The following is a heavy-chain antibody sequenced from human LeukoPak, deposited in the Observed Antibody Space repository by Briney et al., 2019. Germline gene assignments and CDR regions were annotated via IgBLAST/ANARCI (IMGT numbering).Heavy chain of an antibody. V-gene: IGHV1-69*13. CDR3: ARDRSVRSTMIVKGGEFDY. CDR2: IIPIFGTA. J-gene: IGHJ4*02. Sequence: HAASVKVSCKASGGTFSSYAISWVRQAPGQGLEWMGGIIPIFGTANYAQKFQGRVTITADESTSTAYMELSSLRSEDTAVYYCARDRSVRSTMIVKGGEFDYWGQGTLATVSS. D-gene: IGHD3-22*01. CDR1: GGTFSSYA.